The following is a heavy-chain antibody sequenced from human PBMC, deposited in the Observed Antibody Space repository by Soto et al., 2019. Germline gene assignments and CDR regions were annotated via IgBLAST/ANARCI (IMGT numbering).Heavy chain of an antibody. V-gene: IGHV4-34*01. J-gene: IGHJ5*02. D-gene: IGHD3-3*01. CDR2: INHSGST. Sequence: SETLSLTCAVYGGSFSGYYWSWIRQPPGKGLEWIGEINHSGSTNYNPSLKSRVTISVDTSKNQSSLKLSSVTAADTAVYYCARGGLRITIFGVAPRGWFDPWGQGTLVTVSS. CDR1: GGSFSGYY. CDR3: ARGGLRITIFGVAPRGWFDP.